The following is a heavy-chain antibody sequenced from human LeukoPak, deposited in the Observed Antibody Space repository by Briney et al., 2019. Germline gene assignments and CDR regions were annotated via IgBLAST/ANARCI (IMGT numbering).Heavy chain of an antibody. V-gene: IGHV1-8*01. CDR1: GYTFTSYD. CDR3: ARVGHYGSGSYYNGPNYYYGMDV. J-gene: IGHJ6*02. D-gene: IGHD3-10*01. CDR2: MNPNSGNT. Sequence: ASVKVSCKASGYTFTSYDINWVRQATGQGLEWMGWMNPNSGNTGYAQKFQGRVTMTRNTSISTAYMELSSLRSEDTAVYYCARVGHYGSGSYYNGPNYYYGMDVWGQGTTVTVSS.